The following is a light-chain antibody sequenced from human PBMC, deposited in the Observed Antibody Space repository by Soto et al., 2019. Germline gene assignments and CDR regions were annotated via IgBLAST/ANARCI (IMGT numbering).Light chain of an antibody. CDR1: QNISTF. Sequence: DIQMTQSPSSLSASVGDRVTLTCRASQNISTFLNWYQQKPRKAPTLLIYATSSLHSGVPTRFSGSGSGTEFILTISSLQPEDFATYYCQQSYSNPVTFGGGTKVDIK. CDR3: QQSYSNPVT. V-gene: IGKV1-39*01. CDR2: ATS. J-gene: IGKJ4*01.